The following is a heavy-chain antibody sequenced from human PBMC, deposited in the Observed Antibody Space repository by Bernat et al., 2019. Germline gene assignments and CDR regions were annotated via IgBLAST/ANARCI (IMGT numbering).Heavy chain of an antibody. D-gene: IGHD4-17*01. CDR3: ASSFDDYGDYGGSETVRAGANGGTY. V-gene: IGHV4-39*01. Sequence: QLQLQESGPGLVKPSETLSLTCTDSGGSISSSSYYWGWIRQPPGKGLEWIGRIYYSVRTYYNPSLKSRVTISVDTSKNQFSLKLRSVTAADTDVYYCASSFDDYGDYGGSETVRAGANGGTYWGQGTLVTVAS. CDR1: GGSISSSSYY. CDR2: IYYSVRT. J-gene: IGHJ4*02.